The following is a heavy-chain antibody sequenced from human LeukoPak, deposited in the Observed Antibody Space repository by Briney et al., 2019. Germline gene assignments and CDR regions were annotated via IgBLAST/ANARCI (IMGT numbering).Heavy chain of an antibody. CDR3: AGTFMITFGGVIGSNWFDP. Sequence: SETLSLTCAVSGGSISSSNWWSWVRQPPGKGLEWIGEIYHSGSTNYNPSLKSRVTISVDTSKNQFSLKLSSVTAADTAVYYCAGTFMITFGGVIGSNWFDPWGQGTLVTVSS. CDR2: IYHSGST. J-gene: IGHJ5*02. CDR1: GGSISSSNW. V-gene: IGHV4-4*02. D-gene: IGHD3-16*02.